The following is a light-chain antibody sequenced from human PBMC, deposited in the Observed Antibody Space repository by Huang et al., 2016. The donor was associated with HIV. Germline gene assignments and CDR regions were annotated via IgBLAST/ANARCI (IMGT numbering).Light chain of an antibody. Sequence: EIVMTQSPATLSMSPGDRATLSCRASQSVGSNLAWYQQKPGQAPRLLICGASTRAVGVPPRFSGSGFGTEFTLTISSLQSEDFVVYYCQQYNNWPSRTFGQGTKVDIK. CDR2: GAS. J-gene: IGKJ1*01. CDR1: QSVGSN. V-gene: IGKV3-15*01. CDR3: QQYNNWPSRT.